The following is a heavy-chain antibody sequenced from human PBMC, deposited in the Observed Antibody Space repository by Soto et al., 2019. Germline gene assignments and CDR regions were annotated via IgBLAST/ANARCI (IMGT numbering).Heavy chain of an antibody. V-gene: IGHV3-23*01. CDR2: ISGSGGTT. CDR3: AKDQYCSGGSCYWNN. D-gene: IGHD2-15*01. Sequence: AGGSLRLSCAASGFTFSSYTMSWVRQTPGKGLECVSAISGSGGTTYYADSVKGRFTISRDNSKNTLYVQMNSLRAEDTAVYYCAKDQYCSGGSCYWNNWGQGTLVTVSS. J-gene: IGHJ4*02. CDR1: GFTFSSYT.